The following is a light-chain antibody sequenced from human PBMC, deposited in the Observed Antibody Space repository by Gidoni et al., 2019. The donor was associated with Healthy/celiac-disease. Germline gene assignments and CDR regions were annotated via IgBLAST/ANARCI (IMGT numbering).Light chain of an antibody. CDR1: SSNIGNNA. CDR2: YDD. J-gene: IGLJ2*01. V-gene: IGLV1-36*01. CDR3: AAWDDSLNGPV. Sequence: QSVLTQPPPVSEAPRQRVTIPCSGSSSNIGNNAVNWYQQLPGKAPKLLIYYDDLLPSGVSDRFSGSKSGTSASLAISGLQSEDEADYYCAAWDDSLNGPVFGGGTKLTVL.